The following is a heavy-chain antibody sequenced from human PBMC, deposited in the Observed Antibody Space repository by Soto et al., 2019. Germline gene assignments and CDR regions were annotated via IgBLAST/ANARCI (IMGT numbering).Heavy chain of an antibody. D-gene: IGHD5-12*01. CDR2: ISGASTHI. CDR3: AKSAYQWQRNDAFDF. V-gene: IGHV3-48*04. Sequence: EVQLVESGGGLVQPRGSLSLSCAASGFTFTSHSMNWVRQAPGKGLEWISYISGASTHIYYADSVKGRFTISRDNAKNPLYPQMNSLRAEDTAVYYCAKSAYQWQRNDAFDFWGQGTMVTVSS. J-gene: IGHJ3*01. CDR1: GFTFTSHS.